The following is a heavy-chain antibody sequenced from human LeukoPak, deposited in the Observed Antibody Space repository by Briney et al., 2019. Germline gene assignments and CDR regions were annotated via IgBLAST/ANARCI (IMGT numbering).Heavy chain of an antibody. CDR2: ITSGGGFK. CDR3: ARVPPGSSGSYYRTS. J-gene: IGHJ4*02. V-gene: IGHV3-11*04. Sequence: GGSLRLSCVGAGFPFSDFHMSWIRQAPGKGLEWVSYITSGGGFKYYADSVKGRFSISRDDSKNSVFLQVNSLRVEDTAVYYCARVPPGSSGSYYRTSWGQGTLVTVSS. CDR1: GFPFSDFH. D-gene: IGHD3-22*01.